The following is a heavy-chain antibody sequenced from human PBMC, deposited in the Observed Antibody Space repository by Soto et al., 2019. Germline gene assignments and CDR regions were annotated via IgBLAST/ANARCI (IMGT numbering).Heavy chain of an antibody. V-gene: IGHV4-34*01. D-gene: IGHD3-22*01. J-gene: IGHJ1*01. Sequence: PSETLSLTCAVYGGSFSGYYWSWIRQPPGKGLEWIGEINHSGSTNYNPSLKSRVTISVDTSKNQFSLKLSSVTAADTAVYYCARGGYYYDSSGGSAEYFQHWGQGTLVTVSS. CDR1: GGSFSGYY. CDR2: INHSGST. CDR3: ARGGYYYDSSGGSAEYFQH.